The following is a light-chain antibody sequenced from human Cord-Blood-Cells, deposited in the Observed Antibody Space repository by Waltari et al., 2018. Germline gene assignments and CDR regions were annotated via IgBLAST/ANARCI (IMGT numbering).Light chain of an antibody. CDR2: GAS. CDR1: QSVSSN. CDR3: QQYNNWPMYT. V-gene: IGKV3-15*01. Sequence: EIVMTQSPATLSVSPGERATLSCRARQSVSSNLAWYQQKPGQAPRLLIYGASTRATGIPARFSGSGSGTEFTLTISILQSEDFAVYYCQQYNNWPMYTFGQGTKLEIK. J-gene: IGKJ2*01.